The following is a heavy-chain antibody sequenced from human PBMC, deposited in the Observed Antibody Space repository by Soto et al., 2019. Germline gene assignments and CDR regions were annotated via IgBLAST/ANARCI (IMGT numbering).Heavy chain of an antibody. CDR2: IYNSGTT. CDR3: ARMTTLTLYYYFDL. CDR1: GVSISGYH. J-gene: IGHJ2*01. D-gene: IGHD4-17*01. Sequence: QVQLQESGPGLVKPSGTLSLTCVVSGVSISGYHWGWIRQSPGKGLEWVGYIYNSGTTKYNASLESRLIISVDTSKNQFSMWLRSMTAADTVVYYCARMTTLTLYYYFDLWGRGTPVIVSS. V-gene: IGHV4-59*08.